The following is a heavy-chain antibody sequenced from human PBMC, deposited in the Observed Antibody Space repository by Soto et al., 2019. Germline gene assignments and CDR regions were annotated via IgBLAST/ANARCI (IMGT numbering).Heavy chain of an antibody. CDR1: GFSLSTSGVS. CDR3: APKPYSSSWDPGKYFDF. V-gene: IGHV2-5*01. J-gene: IGHJ4*02. Sequence: SGPTLVNPTQTLTLTCTFSGFSLSTSGVSGGWIRQPPGKALEWLALIYWNDDKRYSPSLKSRLTITKDTSKNQVVLTMTNMEPLDTAKFYFAPKPYSSSWDPGKYFDFWGQGTLVTVSS. D-gene: IGHD6-13*01. CDR2: IYWNDDK.